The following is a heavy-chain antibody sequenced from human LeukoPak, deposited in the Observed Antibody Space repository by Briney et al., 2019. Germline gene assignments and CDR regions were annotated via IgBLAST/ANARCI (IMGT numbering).Heavy chain of an antibody. Sequence: ASVKVSCKASGYTFTSYYMHWVRQAPGQGLEWMGIINPSGGSTSYAQKFQGRVTMTRDTSTSTVYMELSSLRPEDTAVYYCARDDAGYYGSGSYYIQYRGQGTLVTVSS. J-gene: IGHJ4*02. CDR1: GYTFTSYY. CDR3: ARDDAGYYGSGSYYIQY. D-gene: IGHD3-10*01. V-gene: IGHV1-46*01. CDR2: INPSGGST.